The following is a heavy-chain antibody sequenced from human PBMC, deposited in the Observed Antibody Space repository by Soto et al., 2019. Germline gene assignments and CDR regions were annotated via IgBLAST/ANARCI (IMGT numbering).Heavy chain of an antibody. V-gene: IGHV3-21*01. J-gene: IGHJ4*02. CDR1: GFTFRTSI. CDR3: ARDLPREPTVYDCDN. Sequence: GGSLRLSCAASGFTFRTSIMSWVRQAPGKGLEWVSSIDSSSSYIYCADSLKGRFIISRDNADNSLYLQMHSLRAEDTAVYYCARDLPREPTVYDCDNCGQGALVNVSS. D-gene: IGHD1-20*01. CDR2: IDSSSSYI.